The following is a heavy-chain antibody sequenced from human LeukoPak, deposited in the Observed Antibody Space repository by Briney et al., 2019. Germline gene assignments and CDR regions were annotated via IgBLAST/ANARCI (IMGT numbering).Heavy chain of an antibody. D-gene: IGHD1-26*01. CDR2: ISYDGSNK. CDR1: GFTFSSYA. V-gene: IGHV3-30*04. CDR3: ARVDFNYLVGAYYFDY. J-gene: IGHJ4*02. Sequence: PGRSLRLSCAASGFTFSSYAMHWVRQAPGKGLEWVAVISYDGSNKYYADSVKGRFTISRDNAKNSLYLQMNSLRAEDTAVYYCARVDFNYLVGAYYFDYWGQGTLVTVSS.